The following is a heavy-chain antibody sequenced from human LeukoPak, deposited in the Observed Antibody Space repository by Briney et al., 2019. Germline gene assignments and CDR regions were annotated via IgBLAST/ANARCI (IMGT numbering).Heavy chain of an antibody. D-gene: IGHD5-18*01. CDR1: GFTFSSFG. J-gene: IGHJ4*02. V-gene: IGHV3-23*01. CDR3: ASAGYSYGAFCD. Sequence: PGGSLRLSCAASGFTFSSFGMNWLRQAPEKGLEGVSAISGSGNRTFYADSVKGRFAISRDNSKSRVYLQMDSLRAGDTAVYYRASAGYSYGAFCDWGQGTLVTVSS. CDR2: ISGSGNRT.